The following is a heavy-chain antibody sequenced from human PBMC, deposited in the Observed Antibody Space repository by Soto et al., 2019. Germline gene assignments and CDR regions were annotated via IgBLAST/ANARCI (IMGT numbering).Heavy chain of an antibody. CDR3: ATVRAHYFDY. J-gene: IGHJ4*02. CDR2: IYYSGST. CDR1: GGSISSYY. Sequence: PSETLSLTCTVSGGSISSYYWSWIRQPPGQGLEWIGYIYYSGSTNYSPSLKSRLTISIDTSKNQFSLSLRSVTAADTAVYYCATVRAHYFDYWGQGTLVTVSS. V-gene: IGHV4-59*08.